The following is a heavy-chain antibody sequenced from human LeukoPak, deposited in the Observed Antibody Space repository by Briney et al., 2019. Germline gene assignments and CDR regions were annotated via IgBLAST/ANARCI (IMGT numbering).Heavy chain of an antibody. J-gene: IGHJ4*02. CDR2: INPNSGGT. CDR1: GYTFTGYY. CDR3: AKVGDIVVVPAAGSFDY. D-gene: IGHD2-2*01. Sequence: GASVKVSCKASGYTFTGYYMHWVRQAPGQGLEWMGWINPNSGGTNYAQKFQGWVTMTRDTSISTAYMELSRLRSEDTAVYYCAKVGDIVVVPAAGSFDYWGQGTLVTVSS. V-gene: IGHV1-2*04.